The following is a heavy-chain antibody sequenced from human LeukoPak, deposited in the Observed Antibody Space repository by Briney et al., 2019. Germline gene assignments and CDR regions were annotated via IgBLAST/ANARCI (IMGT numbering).Heavy chain of an antibody. D-gene: IGHD6-13*01. J-gene: IGHJ4*02. V-gene: IGHV3-33*08. Sequence: PGGSLRLSCAVSGFTFSTYAMHWVRQAPGKGLEWVAVIWYDGSNKFYPDSVKGRFTISRDNSKDTLYLQMNSLRTEDTAVYYCARGGSSTWSPFDSWGQGTLVTVSS. CDR3: ARGGSSTWSPFDS. CDR1: GFTFSTYA. CDR2: IWYDGSNK.